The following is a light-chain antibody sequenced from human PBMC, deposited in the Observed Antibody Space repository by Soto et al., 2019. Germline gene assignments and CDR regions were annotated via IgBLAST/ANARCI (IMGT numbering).Light chain of an antibody. Sequence: SVLPQPASVSGSPGQSLTISCTGTSTDVGGYNYVSWYQQHPGKAPKLMIYEVSNRPSGVSNRFSGSKSGNTASLTISGLQAEDEADYYCSSYTSSSTYVFGTGTKVTVL. V-gene: IGLV2-14*01. CDR3: SSYTSSSTYV. J-gene: IGLJ1*01. CDR1: STDVGGYNY. CDR2: EVS.